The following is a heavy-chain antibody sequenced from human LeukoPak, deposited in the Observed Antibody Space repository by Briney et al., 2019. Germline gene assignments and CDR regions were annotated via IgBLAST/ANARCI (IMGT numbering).Heavy chain of an antibody. CDR2: IKQDGSEK. Sequence: GGSLRLSCAASGFTFSDYWMTWVRQAPGKGLEWVPNIKQDGSEKFYVDSVKGRFTISRDNTKTSLYLQMSSLRAEDTAVYFCARDRIYYDISTGYVPLDYWGLETLVTVSS. J-gene: IGHJ4*02. CDR1: GFTFSDYW. CDR3: ARDRIYYDISTGYVPLDY. D-gene: IGHD3-9*01. V-gene: IGHV3-7*01.